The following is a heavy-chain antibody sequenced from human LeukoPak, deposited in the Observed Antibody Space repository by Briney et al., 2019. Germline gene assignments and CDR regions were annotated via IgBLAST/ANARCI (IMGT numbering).Heavy chain of an antibody. CDR1: GGTFSSYA. CDR3: AREEQLDYYYGMDV. J-gene: IGHJ6*02. Sequence: SVKVSCKVSGGTFSSYAISWVRQAPGQGLEWMGRIIPILGIANYAQKFQGRVTITADKSTSTAYMELSSLRSEDTAVYYCAREEQLDYYYGMDVWGQGTTVTVSS. CDR2: IIPILGIA. V-gene: IGHV1-69*04. D-gene: IGHD6-13*01.